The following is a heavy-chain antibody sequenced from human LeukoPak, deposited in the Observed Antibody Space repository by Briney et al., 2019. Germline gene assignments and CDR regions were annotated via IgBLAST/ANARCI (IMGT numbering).Heavy chain of an antibody. D-gene: IGHD5-24*01. Sequence: GGSLRLSCAGSGFTFRSYWMHWVRQAPGKGLEWVANIKQDGSEKYYVDSVKGRFTISRDNAKNSLYLQMNSLRAEDTAVYYCARDREMATPRPFDYWGQGTLVTVSS. CDR1: GFTFRSYW. CDR3: ARDREMATPRPFDY. CDR2: IKQDGSEK. V-gene: IGHV3-7*01. J-gene: IGHJ4*02.